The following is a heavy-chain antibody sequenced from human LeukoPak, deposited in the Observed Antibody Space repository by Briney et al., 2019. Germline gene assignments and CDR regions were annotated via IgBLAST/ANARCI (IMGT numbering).Heavy chain of an antibody. Sequence: GGSLRLSCAASGFPFSTYGISWVRQALGKGLEWVSAITGSGDFAKYADSVRGRFTISRDNSKNTVYLQMNSLTVEDTALYYCTKRITATAPFDSWGQGALVIVSS. CDR2: ITGSGDFA. J-gene: IGHJ4*02. CDR3: TKRITATAPFDS. V-gene: IGHV3-23*01. CDR1: GFPFSTYG. D-gene: IGHD4-17*01.